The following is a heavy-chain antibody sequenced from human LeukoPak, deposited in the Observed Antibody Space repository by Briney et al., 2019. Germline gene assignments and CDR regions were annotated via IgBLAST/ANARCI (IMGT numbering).Heavy chain of an antibody. CDR2: LSGGGGST. J-gene: IGHJ4*02. CDR1: GFTFSSYA. CDR3: VRDNPRQQGFAY. Sequence: PGGSLRLSCAASGFTFSSYAMSWVRQAPGKGLEWVSALSGGGGSTYYADSVKGRFTISRDNSKNTLYLQMNSLRAEDTAVYYCVRDNPRQQGFAYWGQGTLVTVSS. V-gene: IGHV3-23*01. D-gene: IGHD6-13*01.